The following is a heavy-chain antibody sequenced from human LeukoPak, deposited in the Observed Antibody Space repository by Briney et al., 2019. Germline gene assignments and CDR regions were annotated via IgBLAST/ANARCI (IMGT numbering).Heavy chain of an antibody. Sequence: SETLSLTCAVYGGAFSGYYWSWIRQPPGKGLEWIGEINHSGSTNYNPSLKSRVTISVDTSKNQFSLKLSSVTAADTAVYYCARARLFNDYWGQGTLVTVSS. J-gene: IGHJ4*02. D-gene: IGHD2-21*01. CDR3: ARARLFNDY. CDR1: GGAFSGYY. CDR2: INHSGST. V-gene: IGHV4-34*01.